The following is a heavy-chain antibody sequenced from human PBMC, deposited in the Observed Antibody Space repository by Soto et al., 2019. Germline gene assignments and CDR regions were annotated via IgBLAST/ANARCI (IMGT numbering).Heavy chain of an antibody. Sequence: PGGSLRLSCAASGFTFSSYGMHWVRQAPGKGLEWLAVIWYDGNNKYYADSVKGRFTISRDNSKNTPYLQMNSLRAEDTAVYYCAKRTGTTGGSFDYWGQGTLVTVSS. CDR2: IWYDGNNK. CDR3: AKRTGTTGGSFDY. CDR1: GFTFSSYG. J-gene: IGHJ4*02. V-gene: IGHV3-33*06. D-gene: IGHD1-7*01.